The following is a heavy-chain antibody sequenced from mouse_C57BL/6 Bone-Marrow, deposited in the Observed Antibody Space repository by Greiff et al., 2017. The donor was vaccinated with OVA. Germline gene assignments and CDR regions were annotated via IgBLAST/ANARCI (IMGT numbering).Heavy chain of an antibody. D-gene: IGHD2-1*01. J-gene: IGHJ4*01. CDR3: ARRSYNGNYFYAMDY. CDR2: IDPSASYT. Sequence: PLPPPLASLFTPWASVKLSCKASGYTFTSYWMQWVKQRPGQGLEWIGEIDPSASYTNYNQKFKGTATLTVDTSSSTAYMQLSSLTSEDSAVYYWARRSYNGNYFYAMDYWGQGTSVTVSS. V-gene: IGHV1-50*01. CDR1: GYTFTSYW.